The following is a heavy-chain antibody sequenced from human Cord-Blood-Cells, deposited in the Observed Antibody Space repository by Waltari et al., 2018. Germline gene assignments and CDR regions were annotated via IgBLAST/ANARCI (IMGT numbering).Heavy chain of an antibody. V-gene: IGHV1-8*03. CDR1: GYTFTSYD. Sequence: QVQLVQSGAEVKKPGASVKFSCKASGYTFTSYDINWGGQATGQGLEWMGWMNPNSGNTGYAQKFQGRVTITRNTSISTAYMELSSLRSEDTAVYYCAREGLLTGDAFDIWGQGTMVTVSS. J-gene: IGHJ3*02. D-gene: IGHD7-27*01. CDR3: AREGLLTGDAFDI. CDR2: MNPNSGNT.